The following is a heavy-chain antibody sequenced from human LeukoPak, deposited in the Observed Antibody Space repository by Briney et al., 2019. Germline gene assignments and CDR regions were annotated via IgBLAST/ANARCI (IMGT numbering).Heavy chain of an antibody. D-gene: IGHD3-10*01. CDR2: ISGSGGST. V-gene: IGHV3-23*01. Sequence: PGGTLRLSCAASGFTFRNYGMSWVRQAPGKGLEWVSAISGSGGSTYYADSVKGRFTISRDNSKNTLYLQMNSLRAEDTAVYYCAGIIWFGELFGRAYFDYWGQGTLVTVSS. J-gene: IGHJ4*02. CDR3: AGIIWFGELFGRAYFDY. CDR1: GFTFRNYG.